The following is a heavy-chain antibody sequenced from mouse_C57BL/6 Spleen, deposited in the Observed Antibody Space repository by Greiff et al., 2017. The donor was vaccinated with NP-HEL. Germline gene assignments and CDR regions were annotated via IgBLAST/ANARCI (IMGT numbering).Heavy chain of an antibody. D-gene: IGHD1-1*01. J-gene: IGHJ2*01. CDR2: ISGGGGNT. CDR1: GFTFSSYT. V-gene: IGHV5-9*01. CDR3: ARLGTTVVAPSFDY. Sequence: EVQLVESGGGLVKPGGSLKLSCAASGFTFSSYTMSWVRQTPEKRLEWVATISGGGGNTYYPDSVKGRFTISRDNAKNTLYLQMSSLRSEDTALYYCARLGTTVVAPSFDYWGQGTTLTVSS.